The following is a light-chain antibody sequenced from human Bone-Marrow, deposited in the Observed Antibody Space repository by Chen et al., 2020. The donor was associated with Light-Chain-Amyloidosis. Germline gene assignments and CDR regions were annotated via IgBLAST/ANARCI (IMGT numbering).Light chain of an antibody. CDR3: CSYAGSYSYV. CDR2: NVS. Sequence: QSALTQPRSVSGSPGQSVTISCTGTIDDVVGYDYVSWYQQHPGKAPKLMISNVSERPSGVPDRCSGSKSGNTASLTSSGLQAEDEADYYCCSYAGSYSYVFGIGTKVTVL. CDR1: IDDVVGYDY. J-gene: IGLJ1*01. V-gene: IGLV2-11*01.